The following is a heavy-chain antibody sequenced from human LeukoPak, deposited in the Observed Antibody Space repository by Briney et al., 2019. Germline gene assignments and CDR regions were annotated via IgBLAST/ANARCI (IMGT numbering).Heavy chain of an antibody. CDR1: GGSISSGGYY. CDR3: ARLYSAAFDI. Sequence: PSETLSLTCTVSGGSISSGGYYWSWIRQPPGKGLEWIGSIHYSGSTYYNPSLKSRVTLSVDTSKNHFSLKLNSVTAADTAVYYCARLYSAAFDIWGQGTMVTVSS. D-gene: IGHD2-21*01. V-gene: IGHV4-39*02. J-gene: IGHJ3*02. CDR2: IHYSGST.